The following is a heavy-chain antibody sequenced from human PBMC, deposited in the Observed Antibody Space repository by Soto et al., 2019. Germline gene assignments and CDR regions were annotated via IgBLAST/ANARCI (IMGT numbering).Heavy chain of an antibody. CDR3: ARDLKEYCSDGKCNWFDP. J-gene: IGHJ5*02. CDR2: IYHSGST. V-gene: IGHV4-30-2*01. Sequence: SETLSLTCAVSGGSISSGGYSLRWIRPPPGKGLEWIGYIYHSGSTYYNPSLKSRVTISVDRSKNQFSLKLSSVTAADTAVYYCARDLKEYCSDGKCNWFDPWGQGTLVTVSS. D-gene: IGHD2-15*01. CDR1: GGSISSGGYS.